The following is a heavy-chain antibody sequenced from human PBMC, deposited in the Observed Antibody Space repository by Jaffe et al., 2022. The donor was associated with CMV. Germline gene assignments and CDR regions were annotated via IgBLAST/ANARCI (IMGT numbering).Heavy chain of an antibody. J-gene: IGHJ4*02. CDR1: GFTFNNTW. Sequence: EVQLVESGGDLVRPGESLTLSCAAAGFTFNNTWMHWVRQVPGQGLFWVSRINSDGSTTTYADSVKGRFTISRDNARNTLYLQMSSLRVEDTAIYYCVRTRYNYGLRYFDYWGQGTLVTVSS. CDR2: INSDGSTT. CDR3: VRTRYNYGLRYFDY. D-gene: IGHD1-1*01. V-gene: IGHV3-74*01.